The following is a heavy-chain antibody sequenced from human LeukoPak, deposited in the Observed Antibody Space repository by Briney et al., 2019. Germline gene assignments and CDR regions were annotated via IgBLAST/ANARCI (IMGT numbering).Heavy chain of an antibody. Sequence: AGSLRLSCAASGFTFANAWMAWVRQVPGKGLEWLGRIRSETDGGATTYAPPVRDRFTISRDDSQNILYLEVNNLKTEDTGIYFCTTDRLWAAHWGQGTLVTVSS. CDR3: TTDRLWAAH. V-gene: IGHV3-15*01. J-gene: IGHJ4*02. CDR2: IRSETDGGAT. CDR1: GFTFANAW. D-gene: IGHD1-26*01.